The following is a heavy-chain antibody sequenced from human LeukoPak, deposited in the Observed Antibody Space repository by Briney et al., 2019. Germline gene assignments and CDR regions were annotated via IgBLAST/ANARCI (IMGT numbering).Heavy chain of an antibody. Sequence: ASVKVSCKASGYTFTSYDINWVRQATGQGLEWMGWMNPNSGNTGYAQKFQGRVTMTRNTSISTAYMELSSLRSEDTAVYCCARGKRLLWFGELLSWDYWGQGTLVTVSS. D-gene: IGHD3-10*01. CDR2: MNPNSGNT. V-gene: IGHV1-8*01. CDR3: ARGKRLLWFGELLSWDY. J-gene: IGHJ4*02. CDR1: GYTFTSYD.